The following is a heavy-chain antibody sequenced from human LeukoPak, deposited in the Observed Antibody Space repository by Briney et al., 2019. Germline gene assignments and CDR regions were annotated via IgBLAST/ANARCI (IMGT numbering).Heavy chain of an antibody. J-gene: IGHJ4*02. CDR1: GDSLSYYY. D-gene: IGHD5-18*01. CDR3: ARRAPYSYEWSTLDY. Sequence: PSETLSLTCTVSGDSLSYYYWSWIRQPAGKGLDWIGRIYSSGTTDYNSSLQSRVTMSLDTSKNQFSLKLSSVTAADTAVYYCARRAPYSYEWSTLDYWGQGTLVTVSS. CDR2: IYSSGTT. V-gene: IGHV4-4*07.